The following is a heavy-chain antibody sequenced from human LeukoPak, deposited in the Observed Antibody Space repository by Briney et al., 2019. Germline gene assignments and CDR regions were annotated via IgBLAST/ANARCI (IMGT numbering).Heavy chain of an antibody. CDR1: GGSISSSSYY. J-gene: IGHJ4*02. Sequence: SETLSLTCTVSGGSISSSSYYWGWIRQPPGTGLEWIGSIYYSGSTYYNPSLKSRVTISVDTSKNQFSLKLSSVTAADTAVYYCARYDYVWGRFDYWGQGTLVTVSS. CDR3: ARYDYVWGRFDY. D-gene: IGHD3-16*01. CDR2: IYYSGST. V-gene: IGHV4-39*07.